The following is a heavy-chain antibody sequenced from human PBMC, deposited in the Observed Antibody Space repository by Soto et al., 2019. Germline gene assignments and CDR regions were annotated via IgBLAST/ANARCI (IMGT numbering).Heavy chain of an antibody. V-gene: IGHV4-59*01. D-gene: IGHD3-3*01. J-gene: IGHJ6*02. CDR3: ARSYPNTIFGVVPSRGLDV. Sequence: SETLSLTCTVSGGSISSNYWSWIRQPPGKGLEWIGYIYYTGSTNFNPSLKNRVIISVDTSKNQFSLKLSSVTAADTAVYYCARSYPNTIFGVVPSRGLDVWGQGTTVTSP. CDR1: GGSISSNY. CDR2: IYYTGST.